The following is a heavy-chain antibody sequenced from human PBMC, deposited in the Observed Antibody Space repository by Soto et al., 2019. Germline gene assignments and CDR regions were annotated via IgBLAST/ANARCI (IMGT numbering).Heavy chain of an antibody. V-gene: IGHV3-64*01. CDR1: GWTFSSYA. Sequence: PGGDPSLHYAASGWTFSSYAMPLVRQAPGKGLEYVSAISSNGGSTDYANSVKGRFTISRDNSKNTLDLQMGSLRAEDMAVYYCARGGRGYEFDYWGQGTLVTV. J-gene: IGHJ4*02. CDR3: ARGGRGYEFDY. CDR2: ISSNGGST. D-gene: IGHD5-12*01.